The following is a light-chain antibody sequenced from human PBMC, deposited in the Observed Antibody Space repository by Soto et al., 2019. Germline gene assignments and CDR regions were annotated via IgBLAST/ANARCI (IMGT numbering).Light chain of an antibody. CDR1: SSDVGGYNY. V-gene: IGLV2-14*01. CDR2: EVS. J-gene: IGLJ3*02. CDR3: SSYTSSSFWV. Sequence: QSALTQPASVSGSPGQSITISCTGTSSDVGGYNYVSWYQQHPGKAPKLMIYEVSNRPSGVSNRFSGSKSGNTASLTISGLHAEDEDDYYCSSYTSSSFWVFGGGTKLTVL.